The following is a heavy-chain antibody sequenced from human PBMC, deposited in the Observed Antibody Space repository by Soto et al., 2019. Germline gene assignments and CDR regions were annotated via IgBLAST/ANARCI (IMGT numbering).Heavy chain of an antibody. D-gene: IGHD3-22*01. Sequence: QVQLVESGGGVVQPGRSLRLSCAASGFTFSSYAMHWVRQAPGKGLEWVAVISYDGSNKYYADSVKSRFTISRDNSKNTLYLQMNSLRAEDTAVYYCASATRFDSSGYYSDYWGQGTLVTVSS. CDR1: GFTFSSYA. J-gene: IGHJ4*02. CDR2: ISYDGSNK. CDR3: ASATRFDSSGYYSDY. V-gene: IGHV3-30-3*01.